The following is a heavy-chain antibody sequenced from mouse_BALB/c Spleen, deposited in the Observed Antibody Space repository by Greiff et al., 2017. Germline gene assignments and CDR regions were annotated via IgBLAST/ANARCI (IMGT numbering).Heavy chain of an antibody. J-gene: IGHJ1*01. Sequence: VKLQESGAELAKPGASVKMSCKASGYTFTSYWMHWVKQRPGQGLEWIGYINPSTGYTEYNQKFKDKATLTADKSSSTAYMQLSSLTSEDSAVYYSARGDTWYFDVWGAGTTVTVSS. V-gene: IGHV1-7*01. CDR2: INPSTGYT. CDR1: GYTFTSYW. D-gene: IGHD2-13*01. CDR3: ARGDTWYFDV.